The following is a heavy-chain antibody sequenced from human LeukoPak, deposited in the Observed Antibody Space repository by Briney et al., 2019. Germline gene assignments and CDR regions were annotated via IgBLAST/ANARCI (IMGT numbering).Heavy chain of an antibody. D-gene: IGHD2-2*01. CDR1: GFTFSDYA. CDR2: ISGTGSAT. Sequence: PGGSLRLSCATSGFTFSDYAMSWVRQAPGKGLEWVSVISGTGSATYYADSVKGRFTISRDNSKNTLYLQMNSLRAEDTAVYYCAKDSCSSTSCYYFDYWGQGTLVTVSS. V-gene: IGHV3-23*01. CDR3: AKDSCSSTSCYYFDY. J-gene: IGHJ4*02.